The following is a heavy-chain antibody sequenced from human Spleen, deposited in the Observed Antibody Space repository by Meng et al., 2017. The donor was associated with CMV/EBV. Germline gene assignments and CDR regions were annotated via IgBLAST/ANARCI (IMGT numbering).Heavy chain of an antibody. CDR3: AKGGAASKLVQIDY. V-gene: IGHV3-30*02. Sequence: GESLKISCAASGFTFSAYGMHWVRQAPGKGLEWVAFIRYDANNQYYVDSVKGRFTISRDNSKNKVSLQMNGLQTEDTAVYYCAKGGAASKLVQIDYWGQGALVTVSS. CDR1: GFTFSAYG. CDR2: IRYDANNQ. J-gene: IGHJ4*02. D-gene: IGHD6-25*01.